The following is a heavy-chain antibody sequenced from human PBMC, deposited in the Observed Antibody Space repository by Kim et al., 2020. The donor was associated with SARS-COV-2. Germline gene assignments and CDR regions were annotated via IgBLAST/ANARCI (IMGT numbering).Heavy chain of an antibody. CDR3: ARSMENYYGSGSYYNY. J-gene: IGHJ4*02. CDR2: IYSGGST. V-gene: IGHV3-53*04. D-gene: IGHD3-10*01. CDR1: GFTVSSNY. Sequence: GGSLRLSCAASGFTVSSNYMSWVRQAPGKGLEWVSVIYSGGSTYYADSVKGRFTISRHNSKNTLYLQMNSLRAEDTAVYYCARSMENYYGSGSYYNYWGQGTLVTVSS.